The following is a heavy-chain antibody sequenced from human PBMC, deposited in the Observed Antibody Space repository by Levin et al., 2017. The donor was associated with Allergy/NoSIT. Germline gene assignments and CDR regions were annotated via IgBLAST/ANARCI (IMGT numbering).Heavy chain of an antibody. CDR2: ISSSGSYI. CDR3: ACEPEQWKWFDP. D-gene: IGHD6-19*01. V-gene: IGHV3-21*01. J-gene: IGHJ5*02. CDR1: GFTFSPYS. Sequence: TGGSLRLSCAASGFTFSPYSMNWVRQAPGKGLEWVSSISSSGSYIFYTDAVKGRFTISRDNAKNTLFLEMNSLRAEDTAVYYCACEPEQWKWFDPWGQGTLVTVSS.